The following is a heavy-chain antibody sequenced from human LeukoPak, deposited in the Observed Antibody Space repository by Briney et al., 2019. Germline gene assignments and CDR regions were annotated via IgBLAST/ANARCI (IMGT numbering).Heavy chain of an antibody. V-gene: IGHV4-34*01. CDR3: ARNPRPSPSFTLGDVTDY. J-gene: IGHJ4*02. D-gene: IGHD3-16*01. CDR1: GGTFSSYY. Sequence: SETLSLTCAVSGGTFSSYYRSWIRQPPGKGLEWIWEINHSGSTNYNPSLKSRVTISVDTSKNPFYLKLNTVTAADTAVYYCARNPRPSPSFTLGDVTDYWGQGTPVTVSS. CDR2: INHSGST.